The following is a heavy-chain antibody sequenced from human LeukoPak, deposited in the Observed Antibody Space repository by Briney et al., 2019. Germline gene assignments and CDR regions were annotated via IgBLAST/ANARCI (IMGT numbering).Heavy chain of an antibody. D-gene: IGHD3-16*01. Sequence: GGSLRLSCAASGFTFSSYAMNWVRQAPGKGLEWVSVTSGSGGSTYYADSVKGRFTISRDNSKNTLYLQMNSLRAEDTAVYYCARDLYDYVWGSYVDYWGQGTLVTVSS. V-gene: IGHV3-23*01. CDR3: ARDLYDYVWGSYVDY. CDR1: GFTFSSYA. CDR2: TSGSGGST. J-gene: IGHJ4*02.